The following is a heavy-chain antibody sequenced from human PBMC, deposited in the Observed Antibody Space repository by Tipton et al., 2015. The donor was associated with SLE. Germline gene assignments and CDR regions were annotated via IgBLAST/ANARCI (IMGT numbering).Heavy chain of an antibody. V-gene: IGHV3-21*04. CDR3: ARARRDYGDYWYFDL. Sequence: GSLRLSCAASGFTFSSYSMNWVRQAPGKGLEWVASISSSSSYIYYADSVKGRFIISRDNAKNSLYLQMNSLRAEDTALYYCARARRDYGDYWYFDLWGRGTLVTVSS. CDR1: GFTFSSYS. D-gene: IGHD4-17*01. J-gene: IGHJ2*01. CDR2: ISSSSSYI.